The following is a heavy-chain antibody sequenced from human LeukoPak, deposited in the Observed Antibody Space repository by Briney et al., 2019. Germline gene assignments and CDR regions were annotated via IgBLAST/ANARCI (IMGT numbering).Heavy chain of an antibody. D-gene: IGHD6-19*01. CDR2: IYYSGST. CDR1: GGSISSYY. CDR3: ASTRINHQYSSGWSGLNDY. J-gene: IGHJ4*02. V-gene: IGHV4-59*08. Sequence: SETLSLTCTVSGGSISSYYWSWIRQPPGKGLEWIGYIYYSGSTNYNPSLKSRVTISVDTSKNQFSLKLSSVTAADTAVYYCASTRINHQYSSGWSGLNDYWGQGTLVTVSS.